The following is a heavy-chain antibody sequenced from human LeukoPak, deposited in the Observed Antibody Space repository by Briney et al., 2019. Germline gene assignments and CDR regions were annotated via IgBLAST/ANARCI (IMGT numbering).Heavy chain of an antibody. CDR1: GFSLSTSGVG. CDR3: AHVRGGKVSFDY. V-gene: IGHV2-5*02. CDR2: IYWDDDK. Sequence: SGPTLVKPTQTLTLTCTFSGFSLSTSGVGVGWIRQPPGKALEWLALIYWDDDKRYSPSLKSRPTITKDTSKNQVVLTMTNMDPVDTATYYCAHVRGGKVSFDYWGQGTLVTVSS. J-gene: IGHJ4*02. D-gene: IGHD3-10*01.